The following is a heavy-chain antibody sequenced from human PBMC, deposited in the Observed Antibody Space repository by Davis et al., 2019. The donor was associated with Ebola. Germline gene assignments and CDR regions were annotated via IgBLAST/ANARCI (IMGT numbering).Heavy chain of an antibody. J-gene: IGHJ6*02. CDR2: ISATGADI. D-gene: IGHD3-10*01. CDR3: AKALRGTIFYYGMDV. V-gene: IGHV3-23*01. CDR1: GFTFSNFA. Sequence: PGGSLRLSCAASGFTFSNFAMSWVRQAPGGGLEWVAGISATGADIKYADSVRGRFSISRDDSKNTLYLQMDSLRAEDTAVYYCAKALRGTIFYYGMDVWGQGTTVTVSS.